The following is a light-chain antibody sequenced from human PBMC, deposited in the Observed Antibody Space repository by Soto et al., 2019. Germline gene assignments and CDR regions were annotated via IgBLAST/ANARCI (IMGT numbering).Light chain of an antibody. V-gene: IGKV3-15*01. Sequence: ETVMTQSPATLSVSPGERATLSCGASQRVSTNLAWYQQKPGQVPRLLIYGASTRASDIPARFSGSGSGKEFTLTISSLQSEDFAVYYCQQYNEWPLTFGGGTKVEIE. CDR2: GAS. J-gene: IGKJ4*01. CDR1: QRVSTN. CDR3: QQYNEWPLT.